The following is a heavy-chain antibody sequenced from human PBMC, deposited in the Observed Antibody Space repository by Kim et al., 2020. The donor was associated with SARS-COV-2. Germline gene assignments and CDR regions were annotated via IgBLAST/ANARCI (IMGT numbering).Heavy chain of an antibody. Sequence: SETLSLTCTVSGGSISSSSYYWGWIRQPPGKGLEWIGSIYYSGSTYYNPSLKSRVTISVDTSKNQFSLKLSSVTAADTAVYYCARAIVGATGYWFDPWGQGTLVTVSS. CDR2: IYYSGST. V-gene: IGHV4-39*01. CDR1: GGSISSSSYY. J-gene: IGHJ5*02. CDR3: ARAIVGATGYWFDP. D-gene: IGHD1-26*01.